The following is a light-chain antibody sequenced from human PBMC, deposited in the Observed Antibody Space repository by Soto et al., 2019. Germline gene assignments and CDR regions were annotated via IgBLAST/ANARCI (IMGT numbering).Light chain of an antibody. CDR3: QQSYNTPIT. Sequence: IQMTQSPSSLSASLSDRVTITCRASRTIDNYLNWYQQQPGRAPELLAYGSSRLESGVPSRFTGGGSGTHFTLTISGLQPEDFATYFCQQSYNTPITFGQGTRPEIK. CDR2: GSS. CDR1: RTIDNY. V-gene: IGKV1-39*01. J-gene: IGKJ5*01.